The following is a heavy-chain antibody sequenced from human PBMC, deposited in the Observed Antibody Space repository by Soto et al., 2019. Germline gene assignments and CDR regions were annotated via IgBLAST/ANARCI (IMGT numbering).Heavy chain of an antibody. Sequence: SETLSLTCTVSGRSISSTTYYWGWIRQSPGKRLEWIGNIYYSGSTYYNPSLKGRVTISVDTSKNQFSLKLSSVTAADTAVYYCATDYGDYYVDAWGQGTLVTVS. J-gene: IGHJ5*02. CDR1: GRSISSTTYY. D-gene: IGHD4-17*01. CDR3: ATDYGDYYVDA. CDR2: IYYSGST. V-gene: IGHV4-39*01.